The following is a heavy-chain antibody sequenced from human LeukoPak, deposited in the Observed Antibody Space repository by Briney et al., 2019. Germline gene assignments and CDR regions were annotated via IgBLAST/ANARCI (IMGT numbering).Heavy chain of an antibody. D-gene: IGHD3-10*01. CDR3: AGQTFAYDY. Sequence: SETLSLTCAVSGYSISSGYYWGWIRQPPGKGLERIGSIYHSGSTYYNPSLKSRVTISVDTSKNQFSLKLSSVTAADTAVYYCAGQTFAYDYWGQGTLVTVSS. V-gene: IGHV4-38-2*01. J-gene: IGHJ4*02. CDR1: GYSISSGYY. CDR2: IYHSGST.